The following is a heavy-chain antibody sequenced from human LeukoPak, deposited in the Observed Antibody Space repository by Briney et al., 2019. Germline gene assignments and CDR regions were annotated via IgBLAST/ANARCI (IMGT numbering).Heavy chain of an antibody. CDR3: ARRIQLWSYWHFDL. J-gene: IGHJ2*01. D-gene: IGHD5-18*01. CDR1: GGSFTTYS. V-gene: IGHV4-4*08. Sequence: PSETLSLTCTVSGGSFTTYSWSWIRQPPGKGLDWIGDVHSNENTNYNPSLKNRVTMSIDTSRDQFSLTLTSVTAADTAIFYCARRIQLWSYWHFDLWGRGTLDTVSS. CDR2: VHSNENT.